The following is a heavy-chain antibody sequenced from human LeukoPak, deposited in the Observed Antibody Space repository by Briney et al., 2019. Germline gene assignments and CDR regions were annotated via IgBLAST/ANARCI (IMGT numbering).Heavy chain of an antibody. CDR1: GGLFSSYD. CDR2: INPHSGDT. Sequence: GASVKVSCKASGGLFSSYDITWVRQAPGQGLEWMGWINPHSGDTNYAQKFQGRVTMTRDTSITTAYMELTSLISDDTAVYFCTRGGDGNRRDFDYWGQGTLVTVSS. V-gene: IGHV1-2*02. J-gene: IGHJ4*02. CDR3: TRGGDGNRRDFDY. D-gene: IGHD5-24*01.